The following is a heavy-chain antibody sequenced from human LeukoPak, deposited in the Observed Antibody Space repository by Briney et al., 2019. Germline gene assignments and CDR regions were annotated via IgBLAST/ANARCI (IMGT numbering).Heavy chain of an antibody. D-gene: IGHD5-18*01. CDR1: GFTFSSYA. V-gene: IGHV3-23*01. CDR3: AKVGYSYGYGY. J-gene: IGHJ4*02. Sequence: GGSLRLSCAASGFTFSSYAMSWVRQAPGKGLEWVSAISGSGGSTYYADSVKGRFTISRDNTKNTLYLQMNSLRAEDTAVYYCAKVGYSYGYGYWGQGTLVTVSS. CDR2: ISGSGGST.